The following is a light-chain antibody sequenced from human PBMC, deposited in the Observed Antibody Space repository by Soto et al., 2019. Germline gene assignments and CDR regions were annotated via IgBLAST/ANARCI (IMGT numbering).Light chain of an antibody. Sequence: EIVMTQSPATLSVSPGERATLSCRASQTVSRNVEWYQQKPGQSPRLLCYGASSRATGIPARFRPGVSGTEFTLTINSLQSEDFAVYFCQQYMNWPPFTVGPGTKLEIK. CDR3: QQYMNWPPFT. J-gene: IGKJ3*01. CDR2: GAS. V-gene: IGKV3-15*01. CDR1: QTVSRN.